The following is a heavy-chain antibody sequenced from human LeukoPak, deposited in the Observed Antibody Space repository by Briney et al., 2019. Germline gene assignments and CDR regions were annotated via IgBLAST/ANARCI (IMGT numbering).Heavy chain of an antibody. V-gene: IGHV1-24*01. J-gene: IGHJ4*02. CDR3: ATVPAAGPYYFDY. D-gene: IGHD6-13*01. Sequence: ASVKVSCKVYGYTLTELSMHWVRQAPGKGLEWMGGFDPEDGETIYAQKFQGRVTMTEDTSTDTAYMELSSLRSEDTAVYYCATVPAAGPYYFDYWGQGTLVTVSS. CDR1: GYTLTELS. CDR2: FDPEDGET.